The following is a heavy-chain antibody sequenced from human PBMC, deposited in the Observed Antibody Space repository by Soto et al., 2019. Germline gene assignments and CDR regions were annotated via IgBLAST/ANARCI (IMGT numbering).Heavy chain of an antibody. Sequence: GGSLRLSCAASGFTFSSYSMNWVRQAPGKGLEWVSSISSSSSYIYYADSVKGRFTISRDNAKNSLYLQMNSLRAEDTAVYYCARARLVPVPVRGVITYYFDYWGQGTLVTVSS. D-gene: IGHD3-10*02. V-gene: IGHV3-21*01. J-gene: IGHJ4*02. CDR1: GFTFSSYS. CDR3: ARARLVPVPVRGVITYYFDY. CDR2: ISSSSSYI.